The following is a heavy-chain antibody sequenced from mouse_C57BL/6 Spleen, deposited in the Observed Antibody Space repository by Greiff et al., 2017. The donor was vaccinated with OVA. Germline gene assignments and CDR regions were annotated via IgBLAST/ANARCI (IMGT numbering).Heavy chain of an antibody. Sequence: EVQLQQSGPVLVKPGASVKMSCKASGYTFTDYYMNWVKQSHGKSLEWIGVINPYNGGTSYNQKFKGKATLTVDKSSSTAYMELNSLTSEDSAVYYCARGYYGSSEAWFAYWGQGTLVTVSA. V-gene: IGHV1-19*01. D-gene: IGHD1-1*01. J-gene: IGHJ3*01. CDR3: ARGYYGSSEAWFAY. CDR1: GYTFTDYY. CDR2: INPYNGGT.